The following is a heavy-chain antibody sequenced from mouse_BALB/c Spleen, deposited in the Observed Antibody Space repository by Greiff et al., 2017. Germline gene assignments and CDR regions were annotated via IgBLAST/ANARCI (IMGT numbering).Heavy chain of an antibody. J-gene: IGHJ1*01. D-gene: IGHD1-1*01. V-gene: IGHV5-4*02. CDR3: ARGVYYYGSSYWYFDV. Sequence: EVKLVESGGGLVKPGGSLKLSCAASGFTFSDYYMYWVRQTPEKRLEWVATISDGGSYTYYPDSVKGRFTISRDNAKNNLYLQMSSLKSEDTAMYYCARGVYYYGSSYWYFDVWGAGTTVTVSS. CDR2: ISDGGSYT. CDR1: GFTFSDYY.